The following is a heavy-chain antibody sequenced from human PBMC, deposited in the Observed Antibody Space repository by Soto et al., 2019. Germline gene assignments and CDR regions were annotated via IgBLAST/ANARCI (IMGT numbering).Heavy chain of an antibody. Sequence: GASVKVSCKASGYTFTSYAMHWVRQAPGQRLEWMGWINAGNGNTKYSQKFQGRVTITRDTSENQVVLTMTNMDPVDTATYYCAHRRGDLLTGHYYFDYWGQGTLVTVSS. J-gene: IGHJ4*02. V-gene: IGHV1-3*01. CDR2: INAGNGNT. CDR1: GYTFTSYA. D-gene: IGHD3-9*01. CDR3: AHRRGDLLTGHYYFDY.